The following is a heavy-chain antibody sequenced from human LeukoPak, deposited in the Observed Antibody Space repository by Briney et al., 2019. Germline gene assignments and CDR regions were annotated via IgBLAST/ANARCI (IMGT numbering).Heavy chain of an antibody. J-gene: IGHJ4*02. CDR3: AKGRSRSGPDY. V-gene: IGHV3-23*01. D-gene: IGHD2-15*01. CDR1: GFTFSNYA. CDR2: IGGVGGST. Sequence: GGSLRLSCAPSGFTFSNYAMSWVRQAPGKGLEWVSAIGGVGGSTYYADSVKGRFTISRDNSKNTLYLQMNSLRAEDTAIYYCAKGRSRSGPDYWGQGALVTVSS.